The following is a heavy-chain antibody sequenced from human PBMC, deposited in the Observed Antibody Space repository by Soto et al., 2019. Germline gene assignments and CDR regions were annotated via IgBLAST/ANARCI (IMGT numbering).Heavy chain of an antibody. D-gene: IGHD2-2*02. CDR1: GGTFSSYA. J-gene: IGHJ2*01. V-gene: IGHV1-69*01. CDR2: IIPICGTA. CDR3: ARGPDIVVVPAAIGDWYFDL. Sequence: QVQLVQSGAEVKKPGSSVKVSCKASGGTFSSYAISWVRQAPGQGLEWMGGIIPICGTANYAQKLQGRVTITADESTSTAYKELGSVRSEDAAVYYCARGPDIVVVPAAIGDWYFDLLGRGTLVTVPS.